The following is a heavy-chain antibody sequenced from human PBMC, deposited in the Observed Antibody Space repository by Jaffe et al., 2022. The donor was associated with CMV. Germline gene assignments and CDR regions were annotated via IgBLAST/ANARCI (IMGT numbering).Heavy chain of an antibody. D-gene: IGHD3-10*01. CDR1: GFTFSSYS. J-gene: IGHJ6*02. CDR2: ISSSSSYI. CDR3: ARGGYYYGSGSYYYYYYYGMDV. V-gene: IGHV3-21*01. Sequence: EVQLVESGGGLVKPGGSLRLSCAASGFTFSSYSMNWVRQAPGKGLEWVSSISSSSSYIYYADSVKGRFTISRDNAKNSLYLQMNSLRAEDTAVYYCARGGYYYGSGSYYYYYYYGMDVWGQGTTVTVSS.